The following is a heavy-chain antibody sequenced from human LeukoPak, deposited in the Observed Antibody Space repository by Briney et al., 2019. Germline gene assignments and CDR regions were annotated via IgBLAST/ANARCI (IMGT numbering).Heavy chain of an antibody. CDR1: GFPFSCYD. CDR2: IDTVGNT. V-gene: IGHV3-13*01. J-gene: IGHJ6*02. Sequence: GGSLRLSCAASGFPFSCYDMHWVRQATGKGLDWVSAIDTVGNTYYSGSVKGRFTISRENAKNSLFLQMNSLRDGDTALYYCIRIRTGEHQYGMDVWGQGTTVTVSS. CDR3: IRIRTGEHQYGMDV. D-gene: IGHD7-27*01.